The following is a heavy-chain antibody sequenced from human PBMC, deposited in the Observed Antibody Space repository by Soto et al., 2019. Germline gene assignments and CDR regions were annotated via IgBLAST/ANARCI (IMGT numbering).Heavy chain of an antibody. D-gene: IGHD2-15*01. CDR3: ARDYSSTLSNPFDY. V-gene: IGHV3-53*01. J-gene: IGHJ4*02. CDR2: IYSVGNR. CDR1: GFTGSNNY. Sequence: SLRLSCAVSGFTGSNNYMSWVRQAPGKGPEWVAVIYSVGNRYYADSVKGRFSVSRDSAKNTLYLQMDNLRAEDTAVYYCARDYSSTLSNPFDYWGQGTWVTVSS.